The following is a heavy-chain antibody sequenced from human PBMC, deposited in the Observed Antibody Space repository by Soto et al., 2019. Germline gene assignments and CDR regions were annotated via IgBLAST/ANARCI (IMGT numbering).Heavy chain of an antibody. D-gene: IGHD3-3*01. Sequence: GGSLRLSCAASGFTFSSSAMSWVRQAPGKGLEWVSAISGSGDSTYYVDSVKGRFTISRDNSKNTLYLQMNSLRAEDTAVYYCAKAKDFWSDYFDYWGQGTLVTVSS. CDR3: AKAKDFWSDYFDY. V-gene: IGHV3-23*01. CDR1: GFTFSSSA. CDR2: ISGSGDST. J-gene: IGHJ4*02.